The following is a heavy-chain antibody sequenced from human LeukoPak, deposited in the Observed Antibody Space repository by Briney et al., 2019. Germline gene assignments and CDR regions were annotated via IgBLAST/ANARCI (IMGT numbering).Heavy chain of an antibody. D-gene: IGHD3-3*01. J-gene: IGHJ6*03. CDR3: ARSHVLRFLEWSHGGLYYMAV. V-gene: IGHV1-69*13. CDR1: GGTFSSYA. Sequence: SVKVSCKAFGGTFSSYAISWVRQAPGQGLELMGGIIPIFGTANYAQKFQGRVTITADESTSTAYMELSSLRSEDTTVYYCARSHVLRFLEWSHGGLYYMAVWGKGTTVTVSS. CDR2: IIPIFGTA.